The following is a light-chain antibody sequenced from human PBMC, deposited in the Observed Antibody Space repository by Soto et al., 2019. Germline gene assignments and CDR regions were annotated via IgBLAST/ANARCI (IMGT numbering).Light chain of an antibody. CDR3: QQYDSYQIT. V-gene: IGKV1-5*03. Sequence: DIQMTQSPSTLSASVGDRVTITCRASQSISSWLAWYQQKPGKAPKLMIYKASSLESGVPSRFSGSGSGTEFTLTISSLQPDDFAPYYCQQYDSYQITFGQGTRLEIK. J-gene: IGKJ5*01. CDR1: QSISSW. CDR2: KAS.